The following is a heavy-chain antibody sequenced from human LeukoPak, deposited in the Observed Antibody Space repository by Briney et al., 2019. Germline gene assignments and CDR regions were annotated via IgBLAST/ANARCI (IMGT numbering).Heavy chain of an antibody. V-gene: IGHV4-4*07. CDR1: GGSISSYY. J-gene: IGHJ4*02. Sequence: KSSETLSLTCTVSGGSISSYYWSWIRQPAGKGLEWIGRFYTSGSTNYNPSLKSRVTMSVDTSKNQFSLKLTSVTAADTAMYYCARVTGATPNFDYWGQGTLVTVSS. D-gene: IGHD1-26*01. CDR2: FYTSGST. CDR3: ARVTGATPNFDY.